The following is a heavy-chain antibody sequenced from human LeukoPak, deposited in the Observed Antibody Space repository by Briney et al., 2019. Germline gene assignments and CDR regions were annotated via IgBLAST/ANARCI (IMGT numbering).Heavy chain of an antibody. D-gene: IGHD6-13*01. CDR1: GYSFTSYW. Sequence: GESLKIPCKGSGYSFTSYWIGWVRQLPGKGLEWMGIIYPGDSDTRYSPSFQGQVTISADKSISTAYLQWSSLKASDTAMYYCARRGVYSSSFSWFDPWGQGTLVTVSS. V-gene: IGHV5-51*01. J-gene: IGHJ5*02. CDR3: ARRGVYSSSFSWFDP. CDR2: IYPGDSDT.